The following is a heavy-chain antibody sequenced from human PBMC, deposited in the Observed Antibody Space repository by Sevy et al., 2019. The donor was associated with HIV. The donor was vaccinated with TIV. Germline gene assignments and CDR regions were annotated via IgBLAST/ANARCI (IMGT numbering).Heavy chain of an antibody. CDR2: ISSSSSYI. V-gene: IGHV3-21*01. CDR3: AREEDIVVVPAAIFGMDI. Sequence: GGSRRLSCAASGFTFSSYSMNWVRQAPGKGLEWVSSISSSSSYIYYADSVKGRFTISRDNAKNSLYLQMNSLRAEDTAVYYCAREEDIVVVPAAIFGMDIWGQGTTVTVSS. J-gene: IGHJ6*02. CDR1: GFTFSSYS. D-gene: IGHD2-2*01.